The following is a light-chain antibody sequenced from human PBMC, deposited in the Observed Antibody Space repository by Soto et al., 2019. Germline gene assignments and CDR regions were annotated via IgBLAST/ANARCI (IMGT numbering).Light chain of an antibody. CDR2: DAS. CDR3: QQYGGSPVT. J-gene: IGKJ5*01. V-gene: IGKV3-20*01. CDR1: QSVVSSY. Sequence: EILLTQSPGTLSLSPGERATLSCRASQSVVSSYVAWYQQTPGRAPRVLIYDASTRATGVPDRFSGSGSGTDFTLTISRLEPEDFAVYYCQQYGGSPVTFGQGTRLE.